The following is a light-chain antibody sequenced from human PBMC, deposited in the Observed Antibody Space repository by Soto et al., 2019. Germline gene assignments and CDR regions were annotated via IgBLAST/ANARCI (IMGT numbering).Light chain of an antibody. CDR2: EVN. Sequence: QSVLTQPASVSGSPGQSITISCTGTISDVGSHNLVSWYQQHPDKAPKLIIYEVNERPSGVSSRFSGSKSGNRASLTVSGLQPDDEADYHCCSFAGSNPFPYVFGTGTKVTVL. CDR1: ISDVGSHNL. V-gene: IGLV2-23*02. CDR3: CSFAGSNPFPYV. J-gene: IGLJ1*01.